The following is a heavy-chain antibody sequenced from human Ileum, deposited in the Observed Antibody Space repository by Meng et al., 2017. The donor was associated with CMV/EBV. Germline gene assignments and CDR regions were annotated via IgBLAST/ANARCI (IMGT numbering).Heavy chain of an antibody. CDR2: IQKDGSSQ. CDR1: GFTFSGYG. V-gene: IGHV3-30*02. CDR3: AKDLAPNYGTDV. J-gene: IGHJ6*02. Sequence: GESLKSSCATSGFTFSGYGMQWVRQAPGKGLEWVTFIQKDGSSQHYADSVKGRFTVSRDNSKNTLFLQMNSLKPDDTAVYYCAKDLAPNYGTDVWGQGTTVTVSS.